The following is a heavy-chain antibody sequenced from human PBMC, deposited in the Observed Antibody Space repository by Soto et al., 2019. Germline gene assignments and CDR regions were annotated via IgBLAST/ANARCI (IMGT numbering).Heavy chain of an antibody. CDR2: ISGSGGST. D-gene: IGHD6-13*01. CDR3: AYSSTPFDY. Sequence: PGGSLRLSCAASGFTFDDYGMSWVRQAPGKGLEWVSAISGSGGSTYYADSVKGRFTISRDNSKNTLYLQMNSLRAEDTAVYYCAYSSTPFDYWGQGTLVTVSS. V-gene: IGHV3-23*01. J-gene: IGHJ4*02. CDR1: GFTFDDYG.